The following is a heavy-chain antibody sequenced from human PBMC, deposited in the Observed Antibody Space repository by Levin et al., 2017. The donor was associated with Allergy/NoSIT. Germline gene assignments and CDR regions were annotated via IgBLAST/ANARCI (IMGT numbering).Heavy chain of an antibody. D-gene: IGHD3-10*01. CDR2: IYISGST. CDR1: GGSISSDIYY. V-gene: IGHV4-61*02. Sequence: PSETLSLTCTVSGGSISSDIYYWTWIRQPAGKGLEWIGRIYISGSTNYNPSLKSRVTISVDTSKNQFSLKLGSVTAADTAVYYCARASGSYNLAGNWFDPWGQGTLVTVSS. J-gene: IGHJ5*02. CDR3: ARASGSYNLAGNWFDP.